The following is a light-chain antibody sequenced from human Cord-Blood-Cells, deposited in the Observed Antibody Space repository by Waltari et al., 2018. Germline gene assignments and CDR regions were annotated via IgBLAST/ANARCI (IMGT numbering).Light chain of an antibody. CDR1: SSHLGKNY. CDR3: GTWDSSLSAGV. CDR2: DNN. J-gene: IGLJ3*02. Sequence: QSVLTQPPSVSAAPGQKVTIPCSGSSSHLGKNYVSWYQQLPGTAPKLLIYDNNKRPSGIPDRFSGSKSGTSATLGITGLQTGDEADYYCGTWDSSLSAGVFGGGTKLTVL. V-gene: IGLV1-51*01.